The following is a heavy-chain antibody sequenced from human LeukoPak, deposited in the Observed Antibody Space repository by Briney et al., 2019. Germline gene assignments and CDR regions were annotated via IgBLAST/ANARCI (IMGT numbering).Heavy chain of an antibody. Sequence: GGSLRLSCAASGITVSGNYMSWVRQAPGKGLEWVSIIYSGGDTYYADSVKGRFTISRDNSKNTLYLQMNSLRAEDTAVYYCVRDIVPYSSNWYYFDYWGQGTLVTVSS. V-gene: IGHV3-66*01. CDR1: GITVSGNY. D-gene: IGHD6-13*01. CDR3: VRDIVPYSSNWYYFDY. J-gene: IGHJ4*02. CDR2: IYSGGDT.